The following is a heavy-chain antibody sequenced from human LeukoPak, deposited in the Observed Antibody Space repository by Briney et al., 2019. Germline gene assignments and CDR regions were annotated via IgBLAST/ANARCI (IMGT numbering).Heavy chain of an antibody. CDR2: ISGSGTTT. V-gene: IGHV3-23*01. CDR3: AKDNDILTGYPGDYFDY. Sequence: GGSLRLSCAASRFTLSSYAMSWVRQAPGKGLEWVSAISGSGTTTYYVDSVKGRFTISRDNSKNTLYLQMNSLRAEDTAVYYCAKDNDILTGYPGDYFDYWGQGTLVTVSS. D-gene: IGHD3-9*01. CDR1: RFTLSSYA. J-gene: IGHJ4*02.